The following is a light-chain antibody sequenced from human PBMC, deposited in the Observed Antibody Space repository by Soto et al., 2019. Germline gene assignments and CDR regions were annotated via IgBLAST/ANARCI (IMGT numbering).Light chain of an antibody. CDR3: GTWDDSLSAVV. J-gene: IGLJ3*02. CDR2: DNN. V-gene: IGLV1-51*01. CDR1: SSNVGNNY. Sequence: QSALTQPPSVSAAPGQKVTISCSGSSSNVGNNYVSWYQHLPGTAPKLLIYDNNKRPSGIPDRFSASKSGTSATLGISGLQTGDEADYYCGTWDDSLSAVVFGGGTKLTVL.